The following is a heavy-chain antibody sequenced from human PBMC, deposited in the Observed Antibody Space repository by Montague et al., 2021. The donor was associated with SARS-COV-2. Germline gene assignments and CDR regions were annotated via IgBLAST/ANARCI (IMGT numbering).Heavy chain of an antibody. V-gene: IGHV4-39*01. Sequence: SETLSLTCSVSGGSISSGYFFRGWIRQPPGRGREWISSIYSDGRTQYNPSLKSRVFISADMSRSLFSLELTSVTAADTAVYYCARQRRDASRLARTYYSDYWGPGTLVTVSS. D-gene: IGHD1-7*01. CDR1: GGSISSGYFF. CDR2: IYSDGRT. CDR3: ARQRRDASRLARTYYSDY. J-gene: IGHJ4*02.